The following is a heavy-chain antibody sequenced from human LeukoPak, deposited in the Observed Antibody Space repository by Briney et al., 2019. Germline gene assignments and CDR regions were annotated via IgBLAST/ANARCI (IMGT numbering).Heavy chain of an antibody. Sequence: SETLSLTCTVSGGSISGYYWSWIRQPPGKGLQWIGYIHYSGSTNYNPSLKSRLTISVDTSKNQFSLKLTSVTAADTAVYYCARTTLGVGATHYYYYMDVWGKGTTVTISS. CDR1: GGSISGYY. D-gene: IGHD1-26*01. V-gene: IGHV4-59*01. CDR3: ARTTLGVGATHYYYYMDV. CDR2: IHYSGST. J-gene: IGHJ6*03.